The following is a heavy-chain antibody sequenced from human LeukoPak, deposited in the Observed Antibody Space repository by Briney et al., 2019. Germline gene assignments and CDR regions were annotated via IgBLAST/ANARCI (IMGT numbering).Heavy chain of an antibody. CDR1: GFTFSTYD. D-gene: IGHD3-22*01. CDR2: ISYDGRNK. Sequence: PGGSLRLSCAASGFTFSTYDMHWVRQAPGKGLEWVAVISYDGRNKYYADSVRGRFTISRDNSKNTLFMQMNSLRAEDTAVYYCAKDFYDSSGSRYDYWGQGTLVTVSS. CDR3: AKDFYDSSGSRYDY. J-gene: IGHJ4*02. V-gene: IGHV3-30*18.